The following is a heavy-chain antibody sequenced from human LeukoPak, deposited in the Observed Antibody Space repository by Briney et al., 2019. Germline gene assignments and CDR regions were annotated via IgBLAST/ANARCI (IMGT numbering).Heavy chain of an antibody. D-gene: IGHD7-27*01. CDR3: ARDAGDPHFDY. J-gene: IGHJ4*02. V-gene: IGHV4-38-2*02. Sequence: SETLSLTCTVSGYSISSGYYWGWIRQPPGKGLEWIGSIYYSGSTYYNPSLKSRVTISVDTSKNQFSLKLSSVTAADTAVYYCARDAGDPHFDYWGQGTLVTVSS. CDR2: IYYSGST. CDR1: GYSISSGYY.